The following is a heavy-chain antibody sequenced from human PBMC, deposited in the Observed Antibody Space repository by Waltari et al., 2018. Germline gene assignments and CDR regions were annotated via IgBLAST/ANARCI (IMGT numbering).Heavy chain of an antibody. Sequence: QVQLQESGPGLVKPSETLSLTCSVSGAYFESSSHYLGWVRQPPGNGLEWIGSIYYSGSTYVNPSLKSRVNMSVETANYQFSLKVTAVTAAETAIYYCARTAYDQLTGYPTLDHWGQGILVTVSS. D-gene: IGHD3-9*01. J-gene: IGHJ4*02. V-gene: IGHV4-39*07. CDR3: ARTAYDQLTGYPTLDH. CDR2: IYYSGST. CDR1: GAYFESSSHY.